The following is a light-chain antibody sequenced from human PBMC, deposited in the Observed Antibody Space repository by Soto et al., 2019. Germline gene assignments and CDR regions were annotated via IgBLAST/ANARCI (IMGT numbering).Light chain of an antibody. CDR2: GAS. CDR1: QSVSNSY. V-gene: IGKV3-20*01. CDR3: QQDDSSPWT. Sequence: EIVLTQSPGTLSLSPGERATLSCRASQSVSNSYLAWYQRIPGQSPSLLIYGASRRATGIPDRFSGSGSGTDFTLTISRLEPEDVAVDYCQQDDSSPWTFGRGTEVGIK. J-gene: IGKJ1*01.